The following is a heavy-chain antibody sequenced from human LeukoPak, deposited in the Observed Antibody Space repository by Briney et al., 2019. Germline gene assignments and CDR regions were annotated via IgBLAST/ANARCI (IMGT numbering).Heavy chain of an antibody. D-gene: IGHD6-13*01. CDR3: ARDLYRRQHLGLIDS. CDR2: ISSTSSII. J-gene: IGHJ4*02. V-gene: IGHV3-48*01. CDR1: GFTFSDFN. Sequence: PGGSLRLSCVASGFTFSDFNMNWVRQAPGKGLEWVSYISSTSSIIYYAGSVKGRFTMSRDNAKNSLYPQMNSLRAEDTAVYTCARDLYRRQHLGLIDSWGQGTRVTVSS.